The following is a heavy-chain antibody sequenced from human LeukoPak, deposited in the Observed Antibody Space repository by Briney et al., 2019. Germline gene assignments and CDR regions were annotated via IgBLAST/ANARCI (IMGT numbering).Heavy chain of an antibody. CDR2: IYYSGST. J-gene: IGHJ6*02. V-gene: IGHV4-59*08. D-gene: IGHD3-9*01. CDR1: GGSISGYY. Sequence: SETLSLTCTVSGGSISGYYWSWIRQPPGKGLEWIGYIYYSGSTNYNPSLKSRVTISVDTSKNQFSLKLSSVTAADTAVYYCARHPEGRYFDWFGPVGGMDVWRQGTTVTVSS. CDR3: ARHPEGRYFDWFGPVGGMDV.